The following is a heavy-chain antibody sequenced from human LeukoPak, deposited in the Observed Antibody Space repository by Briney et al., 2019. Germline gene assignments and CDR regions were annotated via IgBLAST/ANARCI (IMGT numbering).Heavy chain of an antibody. CDR3: ARAGRITIFGVAIIGNNWFDP. V-gene: IGHV1-8*03. CDR2: MNPNSGNT. J-gene: IGHJ5*02. Sequence: ASVKVSCKASGYTFTSYDINWVRQATGQGLEWMGWMNPNSGNTGYAQKFQGRVTITRNTSISTAYMELSSLRSEDTAVYYCARAGRITIFGVAIIGNNWFDPWGQGTLVTVS. D-gene: IGHD3-3*01. CDR1: GYTFTSYD.